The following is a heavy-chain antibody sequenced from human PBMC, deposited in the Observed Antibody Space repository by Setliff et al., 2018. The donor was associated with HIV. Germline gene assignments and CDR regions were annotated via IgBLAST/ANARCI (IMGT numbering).Heavy chain of an antibody. CDR1: GGSISSSSYY. D-gene: IGHD3-10*01. J-gene: IGHJ4*02. CDR3: ARGLNYYGSGSYLPLGY. Sequence: SETLSLTCTVSGGSISSSSYYWGWIRQPPGKGLEWIGSIYYSGSTYYHASLKSRVTISKDTSKNQISLKLRSVTAADTAVYYCARGLNYYGSGSYLPLGYWGQGTLVTVSS. V-gene: IGHV4-39*07. CDR2: IYYSGST.